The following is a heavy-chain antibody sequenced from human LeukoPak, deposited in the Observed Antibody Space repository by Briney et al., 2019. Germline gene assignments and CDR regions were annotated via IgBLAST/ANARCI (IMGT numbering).Heavy chain of an antibody. J-gene: IGHJ4*02. CDR3: TTGVPAAMSLVFDY. CDR2: IFPGDSDT. CDR1: GYTFTTYW. D-gene: IGHD2-2*01. Sequence: GESLKISCKASGYTFTTYWIGWVRQMPGKGLEWMGIIFPGDSDTRYIPSFQGQVTISVDKSISTAYLQWSSLEASDTAMYYCTTGVPAAMSLVFDYWGQGTLVTVSS. V-gene: IGHV5-51*01.